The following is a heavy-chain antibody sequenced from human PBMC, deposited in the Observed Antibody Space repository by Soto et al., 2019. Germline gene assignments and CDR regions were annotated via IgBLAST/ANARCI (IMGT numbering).Heavy chain of an antibody. CDR3: ARDQTAGDWFDP. V-gene: IGHV3-74*01. J-gene: IGHJ5*02. Sequence: EVQLVESGGGLVQPGGSLRLSCAASGFTFSSYWMHWVRQAPGKGLVWVSRINSDGSSKNYADSVKGRFTISRDNAKNTLYLQMNSLRAEDTAVYYCARDQTAGDWFDPWGQGTLVTVSS. D-gene: IGHD2-21*02. CDR1: GFTFSSYW. CDR2: INSDGSSK.